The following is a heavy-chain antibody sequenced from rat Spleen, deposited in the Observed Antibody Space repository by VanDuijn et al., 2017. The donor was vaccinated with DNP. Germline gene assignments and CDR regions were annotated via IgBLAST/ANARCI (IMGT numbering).Heavy chain of an antibody. CDR3: ARGDYGGYSHWFDY. V-gene: IGHV3-3*01. CDR2: INSAGST. J-gene: IGHJ3*01. Sequence: EVQLQESGPGLVKPSQSLSLTCSVTGYSISSSYRWSWIRKFPGNKLEWMVYINSAGSTNYNPSLKSRISITRDTSNNHFFLQVDSVTTEDTATYYCARGDYGGYSHWFDYWGQGTLVTVSS. CDR1: GYSISSSYR. D-gene: IGHD1-11*01.